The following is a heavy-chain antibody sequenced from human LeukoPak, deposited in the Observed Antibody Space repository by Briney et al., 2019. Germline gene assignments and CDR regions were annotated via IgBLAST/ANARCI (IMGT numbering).Heavy chain of an antibody. CDR3: ARGYSSSWYGAGWFDP. J-gene: IGHJ5*02. Sequence: SETLSLTCTVSGGSISSSSYYWGWIRQPPGKGLEWIGSIYYSGSTYYNPSLKSRVTISIDTSNNQVSLKLGSVTAADTAVYYCARGYSSSWYGAGWFDPWGQGTLVTVSS. V-gene: IGHV4-39*07. D-gene: IGHD6-13*01. CDR1: GGSISSSSYY. CDR2: IYYSGST.